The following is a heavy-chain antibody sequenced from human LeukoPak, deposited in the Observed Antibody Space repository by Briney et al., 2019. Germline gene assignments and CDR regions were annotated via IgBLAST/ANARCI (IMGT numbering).Heavy chain of an antibody. D-gene: IGHD2-21*02. CDR3: AKSLGDIVVVTAIH. Sequence: GGSLRLSCAASGFTFSSYAMSWVRQAPGRGLEWVSAISGSGAGTYYADSVKGRFTISRDNSKNTLYLQMNSLRAEDTAVYYCAKSLGDIVVVTAIHWGQGTLVTVSS. CDR2: ISGSGAGT. J-gene: IGHJ4*02. CDR1: GFTFSSYA. V-gene: IGHV3-23*01.